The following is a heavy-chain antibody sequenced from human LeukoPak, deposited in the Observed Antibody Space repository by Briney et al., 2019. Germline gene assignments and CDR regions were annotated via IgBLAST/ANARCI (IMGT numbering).Heavy chain of an antibody. CDR1: GFTFSSYS. J-gene: IGHJ4*02. D-gene: IGHD6-13*01. CDR3: ARGSDTKDSRSWLLGY. Sequence: GGSLRLSSAASGFTFSSYSMNWVRQAPGKGLEWVSSIRSSSSYIYYADSVKGRFTISRDNAKNSLYLQMNSLRAEDTAVYYCARGSDTKDSRSWLLGYWGQGTLVTVSS. CDR2: IRSSSSYI. V-gene: IGHV3-21*01.